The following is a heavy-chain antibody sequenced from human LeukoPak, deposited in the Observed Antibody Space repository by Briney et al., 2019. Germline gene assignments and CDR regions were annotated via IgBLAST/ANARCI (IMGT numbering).Heavy chain of an antibody. V-gene: IGHV3-23*01. CDR3: AKDFGYSYGPRGGYYFDY. CDR2: IGGSGGST. J-gene: IGHJ4*02. Sequence: GGSLRLSCAASGFTFSSYAMSWVRQAPGKGLEWVSAIGGSGGSTYYADSVKGRFTISRDNSKNTLYLQMNSLRAEDTAVYYCAKDFGYSYGPRGGYYFDYWGQGTLVTVSS. D-gene: IGHD5-18*01. CDR1: GFTFSSYA.